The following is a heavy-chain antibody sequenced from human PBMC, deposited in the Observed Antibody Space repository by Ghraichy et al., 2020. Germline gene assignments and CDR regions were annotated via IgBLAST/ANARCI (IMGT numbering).Heavy chain of an antibody. J-gene: IGHJ4*02. CDR2: ISGDGVST. CDR3: AKGQYDKSGYYDY. CDR1: GFSFDVYA. Sequence: GGSLRLSCAASGFSFDVYAMHWVRQAPGKGLEWVSLISGDGVSTYYADSVKGRFTISRDNSKNSLYLQMNSLRTEDIALYYCAKGQYDKSGYYDYWGLGTLVTVSA. V-gene: IGHV3-43*02. D-gene: IGHD3-22*01.